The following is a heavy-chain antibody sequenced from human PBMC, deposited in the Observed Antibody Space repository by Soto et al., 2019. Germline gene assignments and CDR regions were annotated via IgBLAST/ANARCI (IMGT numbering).Heavy chain of an antibody. CDR2: IIPILDIT. J-gene: IGHJ4*02. CDR1: GGTFSSYP. V-gene: IGHV1-69*02. D-gene: IGHD1-7*01. CDR3: ARPTSTGTTSGYYFDY. Sequence: ASVKVSCKASGGTFSSYPISWVRQAPGQGLEWMGRIIPILDITDYAQRFQGGVTITADKSTSTAYMELSSLSSDGTAVYYCARPTSTGTTSGYYFDYWGQGTLVTVSS.